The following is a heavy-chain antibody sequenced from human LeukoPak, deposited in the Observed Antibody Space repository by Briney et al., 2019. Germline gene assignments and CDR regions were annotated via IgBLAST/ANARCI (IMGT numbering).Heavy chain of an antibody. D-gene: IGHD2-8*01. CDR3: AKDRCSNGIGCLYYYMDV. J-gene: IGHJ6*03. V-gene: IGHV3-23*01. CDR2: ISGSGGST. CDR1: GFTFSSYG. Sequence: PGRSLRLSCAASGFTFSSYGMSWVRQAPGKGLEWVSAISGSGGSTYYADSVKGRFTISRDNAKNSLYLQMNSLRAEDTAVYYCAKDRCSNGIGCLYYYMDVWGKGTMVTISS.